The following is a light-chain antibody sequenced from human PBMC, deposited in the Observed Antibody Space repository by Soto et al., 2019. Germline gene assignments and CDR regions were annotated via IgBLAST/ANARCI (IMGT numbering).Light chain of an antibody. Sequence: DLQMTQSPSSLSASVGDRVTITCQASQEISYFLSWYQQKPGKAPKLLICAASTLQSGVPSRFSGSGSGTDFTLTISSLQPEDFATYYCQQLNSYPITFGQGTRLEIK. CDR3: QQLNSYPIT. CDR2: AAS. V-gene: IGKV1-9*01. CDR1: QEISYF. J-gene: IGKJ5*01.